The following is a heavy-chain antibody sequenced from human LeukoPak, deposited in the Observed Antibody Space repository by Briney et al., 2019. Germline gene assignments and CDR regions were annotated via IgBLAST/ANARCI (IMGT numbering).Heavy chain of an antibody. CDR1: GGSISSGGYY. D-gene: IGHD3-16*01. V-gene: IGHV4-31*03. CDR3: ARDRWGVGYFDC. CDR2: IYYSGST. Sequence: SETLSLTCTVSGGSISSGGYYWSWIRQHPGKGLEWIGYIYYSGSTYYNPSLKSRVTISVDTSKNQFSLKLSSVTAADTAVYYCARDRWGVGYFDCWGQGTLVTVSS. J-gene: IGHJ4*02.